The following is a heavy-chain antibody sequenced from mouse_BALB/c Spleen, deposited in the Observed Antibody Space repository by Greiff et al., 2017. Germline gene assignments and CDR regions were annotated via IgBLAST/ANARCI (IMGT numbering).Heavy chain of an antibody. D-gene: IGHD2-2*01. CDR3: ARAGAYVYDPWFAY. CDR1: GYTFTSYC. Sequence: QVQLQQSGAELVKPGASVKMSCKASGYTFTSYCMHWVKQRPGQGLEWIGYINPSTGYTEYNQKFKDKATLTADKSSSTAYMQLSSLTSEDSAVYDYARAGAYVYDPWFAYRGQGRLVTVSA. V-gene: IGHV1-7*01. CDR2: INPSTGYT. J-gene: IGHJ3*01.